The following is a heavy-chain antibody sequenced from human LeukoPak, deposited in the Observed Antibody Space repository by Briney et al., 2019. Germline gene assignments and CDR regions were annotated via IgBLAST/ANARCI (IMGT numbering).Heavy chain of an antibody. Sequence: GSSVKVSCKASGGTFSSYAVSWVRQAPGQGLEWMGGTIPIFGTANYAQKFQGRVTITTDESTSTACMELSSLRSEDTAVYYCAREYSSSSSWFDPWGQGTLVTASS. CDR1: GGTFSSYA. CDR2: TIPIFGTA. CDR3: AREYSSSSSWFDP. V-gene: IGHV1-69*05. D-gene: IGHD6-6*01. J-gene: IGHJ5*02.